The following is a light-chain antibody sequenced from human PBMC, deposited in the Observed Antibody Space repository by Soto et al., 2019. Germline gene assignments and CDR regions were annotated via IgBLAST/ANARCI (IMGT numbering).Light chain of an antibody. CDR2: NAS. J-gene: IGKJ1*01. Sequence: EIVLTQSPGTLSLSPGDRATLSCRASQSVRTTYLAWYQQKPGQAPRLLIYNASNRTTGIPDRFSGSGSGTDFTLTIDRLEPADFAVYFCQQYSSSPRTFGQGTKVDIK. CDR1: QSVRTTY. CDR3: QQYSSSPRT. V-gene: IGKV3-20*01.